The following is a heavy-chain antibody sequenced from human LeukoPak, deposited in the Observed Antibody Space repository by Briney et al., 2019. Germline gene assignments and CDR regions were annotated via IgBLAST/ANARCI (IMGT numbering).Heavy chain of an antibody. J-gene: IGHJ2*01. CDR2: IKQDGSEK. D-gene: IGHD5-18*01. V-gene: IGHV3-7*01. Sequence: GGSLRLSCAASGFTFSSYWMSWVRQAPGKGLEWVANIKQDGSEKYYVDSVKGRFTISRDNAKNSLYLQMNSLRAEDTAVYYCAREDVDTAMAWYFDLWGRGTLVTVSS. CDR3: AREDVDTAMAWYFDL. CDR1: GFTFSSYW.